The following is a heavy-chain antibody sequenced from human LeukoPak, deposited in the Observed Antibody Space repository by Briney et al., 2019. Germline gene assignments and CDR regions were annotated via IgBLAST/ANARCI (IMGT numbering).Heavy chain of an antibody. CDR3: ARAEGYVSVWEGVQSSVLDY. D-gene: IGHD3-16*01. V-gene: IGHV3-30-3*01. CDR2: ISYDGSNK. J-gene: IGHJ4*02. CDR1: GFTFSSYA. Sequence: GGSLRLSCAASGFTFSSYAMHWVRQAPGKGLEWVAVISYDGSNKYYADSVKGRFTISRDNSKNTLYLQMNSLRAEDTAVYYCARAEGYVSVWEGVQSSVLDYWGQGTLVAVSS.